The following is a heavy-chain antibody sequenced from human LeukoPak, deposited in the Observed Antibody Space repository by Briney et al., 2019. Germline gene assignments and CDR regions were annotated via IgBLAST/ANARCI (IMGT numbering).Heavy chain of an antibody. CDR3: ARGHSGGWYNYYYYYMDV. V-gene: IGHV1-69*13. CDR2: IIPIFGTG. CDR1: GGTFSNYA. Sequence: ASVKVSCKASGGTFSNYAISWVRQAPGQGLEWMGGIIPIFGTGNYAQKFQGRVTITADESTSTAYMELSSLTSEDTAVYYCARGHSGGWYNYYYYYMDVWGKGTTVTVSS. D-gene: IGHD6-19*01. J-gene: IGHJ6*03.